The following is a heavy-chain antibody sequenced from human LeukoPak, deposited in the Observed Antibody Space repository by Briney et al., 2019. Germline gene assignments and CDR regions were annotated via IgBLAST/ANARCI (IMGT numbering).Heavy chain of an antibody. CDR2: IYHSGSA. CDR3: AREKGGSYWDY. D-gene: IGHD3-16*01. CDR1: GGSLSNGAYY. J-gene: IGHJ4*02. Sequence: PSETLSLTCTASGGSLSNGAYYWSWIRQFTGKGMEWIGCIYHSGSANYNPSLKSRVIISVDTSKNQFSLKLSSVTAADTAVYYCAREKGGSYWDYWGQGTLVTVSS. V-gene: IGHV4-31*03.